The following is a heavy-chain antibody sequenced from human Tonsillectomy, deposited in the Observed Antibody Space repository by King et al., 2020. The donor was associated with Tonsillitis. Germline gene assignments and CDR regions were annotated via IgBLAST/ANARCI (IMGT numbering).Heavy chain of an antibody. CDR2: INPSGGST. D-gene: IGHD2-2*03. CDR1: GYTFTNYL. CDR3: VRDGYCSSNSCKFDY. V-gene: IGHV1-46*03. J-gene: IGHJ4*02. Sequence: GQLVQSGAEVKKPGASVKVSCKASGYTFTNYLMHWVRQAPRQGLEWMGIINPSGGSTKYAQKFQGRVTVTRDTSTSTVYMEMSSLRSEDTAVYYCVRDGYCSSNSCKFDYWGQGTLVTVSS.